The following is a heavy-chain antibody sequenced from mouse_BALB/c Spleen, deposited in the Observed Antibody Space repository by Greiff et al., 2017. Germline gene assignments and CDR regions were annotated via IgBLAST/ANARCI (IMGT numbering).Heavy chain of an antibody. CDR3: ARNCPQDYYGSSYDWYFDV. V-gene: IGHV2-6-4*01. CDR2: IWGGGST. D-gene: IGHD1-1*01. Sequence: VKLVESGPGLVAPSQSLSITCTVSGFSLSRYSVHWVRQPPGKGLEWLGMIWGGGSTDYNLALKSRLSISKDNSKSQVFLKMNSLQTDDTAMYYCARNCPQDYYGSSYDWYFDVWGAGTTVTVSS. J-gene: IGHJ1*01. CDR1: GFSLSRYS.